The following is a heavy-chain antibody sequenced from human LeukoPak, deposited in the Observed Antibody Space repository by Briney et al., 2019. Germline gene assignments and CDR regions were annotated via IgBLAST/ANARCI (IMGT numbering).Heavy chain of an antibody. Sequence: GGSLRLSCAASGFTVSSNYMSWVRQAPGKGLEWVSVIYSGGSTYYADSVKGRFTISRDNSKNTLYLQMNSLRAEDTAVYYCARERWGSSRSSDGMDVWGQGTTVTVSS. D-gene: IGHD6-13*01. CDR1: GFTVSSNY. CDR2: IYSGGST. V-gene: IGHV3-66*01. J-gene: IGHJ6*02. CDR3: ARERWGSSRSSDGMDV.